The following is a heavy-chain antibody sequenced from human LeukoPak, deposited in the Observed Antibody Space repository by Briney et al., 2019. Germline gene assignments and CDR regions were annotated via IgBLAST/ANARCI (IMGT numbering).Heavy chain of an antibody. CDR3: ARDNYDSSGYYYPFDY. CDR1: GFTVSSSY. Sequence: PGGSLRLSCAASGFTVSSSYMSWVRQAPGKGLEWVSVIYSGGSTYYADSVKGRFTISRDNSKNTLYLQMDSLRAEDTAKYYCARDNYDSSGYYYPFDYWGQGILVTVSS. D-gene: IGHD3-22*01. CDR2: IYSGGST. J-gene: IGHJ4*02. V-gene: IGHV3-53*01.